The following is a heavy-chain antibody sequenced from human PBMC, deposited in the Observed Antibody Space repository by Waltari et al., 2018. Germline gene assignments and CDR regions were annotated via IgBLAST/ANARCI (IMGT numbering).Heavy chain of an antibody. CDR3: ARDQDNVDY. Sequence: EVQLVESGGGLVQPGGSLRLSCAASGFPFSSYWMSWVRQAPGKGLEWVANIKQDGSEKYYVDSVKGRFTISRDNAKNSLYLQMNSLRAEDTAVYYCARDQDNVDYWGQGTLVTVSS. CDR1: GFPFSSYW. CDR2: IKQDGSEK. V-gene: IGHV3-7*01. J-gene: IGHJ4*02.